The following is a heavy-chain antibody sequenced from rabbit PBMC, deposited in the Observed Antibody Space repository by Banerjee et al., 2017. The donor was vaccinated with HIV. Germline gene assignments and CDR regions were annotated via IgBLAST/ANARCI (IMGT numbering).Heavy chain of an antibody. D-gene: IGHD4-1*01. CDR1: GFTISSSYW. J-gene: IGHJ4*01. Sequence: EESGGGLVQPEGSLTLTCTASGFTISSSYWICWVRQAPGKGLEWIACINTGSSNTYYASWAKGRFTISKTSSTTVTLQMTSLTAADTATYFCARGASSDVGLNLWGPGTLVTVS. CDR3: ARGASSDVGLNL. CDR2: INTGSSNT. V-gene: IGHV1S45*01.